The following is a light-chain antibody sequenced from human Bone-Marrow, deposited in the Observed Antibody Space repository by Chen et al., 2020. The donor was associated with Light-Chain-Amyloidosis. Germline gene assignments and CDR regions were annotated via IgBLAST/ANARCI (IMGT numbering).Light chain of an antibody. J-gene: IGKJ4*01. Sequence: AIRLIQSPSSLSASTGDIVTITCRASQGITNYLAWYQQRPGEAPHLLISAASTLHSGVPSRFNGTGSGTDFTLTITCLQSEDFAAYFCQQYYTYPLTFGAGTKVDI. CDR3: QQYYTYPLT. CDR2: AAS. V-gene: IGKV1-8*01. CDR1: QGITNY.